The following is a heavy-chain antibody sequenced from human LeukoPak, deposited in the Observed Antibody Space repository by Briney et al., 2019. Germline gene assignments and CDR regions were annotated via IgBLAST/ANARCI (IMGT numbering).Heavy chain of an antibody. J-gene: IGHJ3*02. D-gene: IGHD4-17*01. CDR2: ISSSSSYI. CDR3: ARAVYGFDAFDI. V-gene: IGHV3-21*01. Sequence: PGGSLRLSCAASGFTFSSYSMNWVRQAPGKGLEWVSSISSSSSYIYYADSVKGRFTISRDNAKNSLYLQMNSLRAEDTAVYYCARAVYGFDAFDIWGQGTMVTVSS. CDR1: GFTFSSYS.